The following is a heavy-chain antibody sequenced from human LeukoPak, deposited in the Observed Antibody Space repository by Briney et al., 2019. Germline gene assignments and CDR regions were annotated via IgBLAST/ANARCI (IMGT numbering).Heavy chain of an antibody. J-gene: IGHJ4*02. CDR3: ARGPSGGNNLWMDY. D-gene: IGHD1-20*01. V-gene: IGHV3-21*01. Sequence: PGGSLRLSCAASGFTFSSYSMNWVRQASGKGLEWVSSISSSSSYIYYADSVKGRFTISRDNAKNSLYLQMNSLRAEDTAVYYCARGPSGGNNLWMDYWGQGTLVTVSS. CDR2: ISSSSSYI. CDR1: GFTFSSYS.